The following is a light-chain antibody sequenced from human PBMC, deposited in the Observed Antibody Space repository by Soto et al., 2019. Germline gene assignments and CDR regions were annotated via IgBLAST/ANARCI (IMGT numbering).Light chain of an antibody. V-gene: IGKV1-27*01. Sequence: IQMTQSPSSLSASVGDRVTITCRASQGIMNYLAWYQQKPGKVPKLLIYAASTLLSGVPSRFSGSGSVTDFTLTISSLQPEDVATYYCQKYNGAPPLTFGGGTKVEIK. CDR2: AAS. CDR3: QKYNGAPPLT. J-gene: IGKJ4*01. CDR1: QGIMNY.